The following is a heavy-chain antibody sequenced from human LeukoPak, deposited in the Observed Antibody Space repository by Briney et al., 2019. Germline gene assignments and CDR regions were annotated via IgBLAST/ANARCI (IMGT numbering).Heavy chain of an antibody. Sequence: AGGSLRLSCAASGFTFSSYAMSWVRQAPGKGLEWVSAISGSGISTYYADSVKGRFTISRVNSKNTLYLQKSSLRAEDTALYYCAKEETGSYYFDNWGQGTLVTVSS. J-gene: IGHJ4*02. CDR2: ISGSGIST. V-gene: IGHV3-23*01. CDR1: GFTFSSYA. CDR3: AKEETGSYYFDN. D-gene: IGHD1-26*01.